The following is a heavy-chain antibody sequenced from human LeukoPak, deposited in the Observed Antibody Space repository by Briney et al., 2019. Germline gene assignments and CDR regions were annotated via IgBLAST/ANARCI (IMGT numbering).Heavy chain of an antibody. CDR1: GFTFSSYA. CDR2: ISSNGGST. J-gene: IGHJ5*02. CDR3: VKGLYYDIVTGYYAAP. V-gene: IGHV3-64D*06. Sequence: QAGGSLRLSCSASGFTFSSYATHWVRQAPGKGLEYVSAISSNGGSTYYADSVKGRFTISRDNSKNTLYLQMSSLRAADTAVYYCVKGLYYDIVTGYYAAPWGQGTLVTVSS. D-gene: IGHD3-9*01.